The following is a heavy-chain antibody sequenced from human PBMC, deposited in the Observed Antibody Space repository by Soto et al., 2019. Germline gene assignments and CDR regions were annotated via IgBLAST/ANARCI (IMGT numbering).Heavy chain of an antibody. Sequence: QVQLQESGPGLVKPSQTLSLTCTVSGGSISSGGYYWSWIRQHPGKGLEWIGDIYYSGSTYYNPSLKCPVTISVDTSKNQFSLRLSSVTAADTAIYYCARKVFGVVPDNWFDPWGQGTLVIVSS. CDR1: GGSISSGGYY. V-gene: IGHV4-31*01. J-gene: IGHJ5*02. D-gene: IGHD3-3*01. CDR2: IYYSGST. CDR3: ARKVFGVVPDNWFDP.